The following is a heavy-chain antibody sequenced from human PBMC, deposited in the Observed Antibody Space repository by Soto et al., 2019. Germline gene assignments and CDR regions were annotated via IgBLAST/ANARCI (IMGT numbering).Heavy chain of an antibody. CDR1: GYTFTSYD. J-gene: IGHJ6*02. CDR3: EREGVRGMDV. D-gene: IGHD3-16*01. Sequence: QVQLVQSGAEVKKPGASVKVSCKASGYTFTSYDINWVRQATGQGLEWMGWMNPNSANTGYAQKFQGRVTMTRNTSVCTAYMQLSSLGSEATAVDSWEREGVRGMDVWGQGTTVTVSS. CDR2: MNPNSANT. V-gene: IGHV1-8*01.